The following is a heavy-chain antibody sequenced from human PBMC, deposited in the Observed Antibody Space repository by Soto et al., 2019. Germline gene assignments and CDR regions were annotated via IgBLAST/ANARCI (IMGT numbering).Heavy chain of an antibody. D-gene: IGHD1-26*01. CDR1: GGSISSYY. CDR3: ARRYAGSFDY. V-gene: IGHV4-59*01. J-gene: IGHJ4*02. CDR2: IYYSGST. Sequence: SETLSLTCTVSGGSISSYYWSWIRQPPGKGLEWIGYIYYSGSTNYNPSLKSRVTISVDTSKNQFSLKLSSVTAADTAVYYCARRYAGSFDYWGQGTLVTVSS.